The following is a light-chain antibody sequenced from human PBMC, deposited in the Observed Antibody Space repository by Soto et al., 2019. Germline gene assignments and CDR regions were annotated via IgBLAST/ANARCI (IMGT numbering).Light chain of an antibody. CDR1: QSVSSIY. V-gene: IGKV3-15*01. CDR3: QQYNNWPRRT. CDR2: GAS. Sequence: EIVLTQSPGTLSLSPGERATLSCMASQSVSSIYLAWYQQKPGQAPRLLIYGASTRATGIPARFSGSGSGTEFTLIISSLQSEDSAVYYCQQYNNWPRRTFGQGTRLEIK. J-gene: IGKJ5*01.